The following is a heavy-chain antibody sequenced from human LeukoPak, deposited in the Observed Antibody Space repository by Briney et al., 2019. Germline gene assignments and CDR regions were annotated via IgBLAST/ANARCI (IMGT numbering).Heavy chain of an antibody. V-gene: IGHV3-7*01. CDR2: IKQDGSEK. Sequence: GGSLRLSCAASGFIFSSSWMSWVRQAPGKGLEWVANIKQDGSEKYYMDSVKGRFTISRDNAKNTLYLQMNSLRAEDTAVYYCARAQVGATPPYVDYWGQGTLVTVSS. CDR3: ARAQVGATPPYVDY. J-gene: IGHJ4*02. CDR1: GFIFSSSW. D-gene: IGHD1-26*01.